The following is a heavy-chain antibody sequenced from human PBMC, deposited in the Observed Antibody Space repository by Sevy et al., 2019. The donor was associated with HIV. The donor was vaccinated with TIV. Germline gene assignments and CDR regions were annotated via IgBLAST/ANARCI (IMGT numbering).Heavy chain of an antibody. CDR3: ARDRYTYGSYYFDY. CDR1: GFTFSDYY. J-gene: IGHJ4*02. V-gene: IGHV3-11*01. CDR2: ISSSGSTI. D-gene: IGHD5-18*01. Sequence: GGSLRLSCAASGFTFSDYYMSWIRQAPGKGLEWVSYISSSGSTIYYADSVKGRFTISRDNAKNSPYLQMNSLRAEDTAVYYCARDRYTYGSYYFDYWGQGTLVTVSS.